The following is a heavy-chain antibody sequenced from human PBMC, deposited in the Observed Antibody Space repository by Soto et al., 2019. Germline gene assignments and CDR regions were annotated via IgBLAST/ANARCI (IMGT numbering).Heavy chain of an antibody. CDR1: GGSISSGGYY. V-gene: IGHV4-31*03. Sequence: QVQLQESGPGLVKPSQTLSLTCTVSGGSISSGGYYWSWIRQHPGKGLEWIGYIYYSGSTYYNPCLKRRVTISEEASKNQFCLKLGSVAAADTAVYYCARAGGEGWGYDYVWGSHGGMAVGGQGTTVTVSS. CDR3: ARAGGEGWGYDYVWGSHGGMAV. D-gene: IGHD3-16*01. CDR2: IYYSGST. J-gene: IGHJ6*02.